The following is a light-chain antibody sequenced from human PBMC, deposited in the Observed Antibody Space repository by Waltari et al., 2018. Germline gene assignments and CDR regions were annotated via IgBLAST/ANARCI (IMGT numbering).Light chain of an antibody. CDR3: QYYNSYSWT. CDR1: QSISSR. CDR2: DAS. V-gene: IGKV1-5*01. Sequence: DIQMTQSPSTLSASVGDRVTITCRASQSISSRLAWYQQKPGKAPKFLIYDASSLQSGVPSRFSGSGSGTEFTLTISSLQPDDFATYYCQYYNSYSWTFGQGTKVEI. J-gene: IGKJ1*01.